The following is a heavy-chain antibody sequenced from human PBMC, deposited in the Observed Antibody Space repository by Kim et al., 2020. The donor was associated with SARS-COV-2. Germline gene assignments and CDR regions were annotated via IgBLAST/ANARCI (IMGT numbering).Heavy chain of an antibody. V-gene: IGHV4-30-2*04. CDR3: ARDGLGPRYNWFDP. Sequence: PSLKSRVTHSVGPSKNQFSLKLSSVTAADTAVYYCARDGLGPRYNWFDPWGQGTLVTVSS. J-gene: IGHJ5*02. D-gene: IGHD1-26*01.